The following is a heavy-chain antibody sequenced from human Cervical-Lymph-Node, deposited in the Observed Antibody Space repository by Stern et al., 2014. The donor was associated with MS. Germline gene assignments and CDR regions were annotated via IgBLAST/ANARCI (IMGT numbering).Heavy chain of an antibody. D-gene: IGHD4-17*01. CDR3: ARDTGTEGPGYYYYGMDV. V-gene: IGHV1-2*06. CDR1: GYTFTDYC. Sequence: QVQLVQSGAEVKKPGASVTVSCKASGYTFTDYCVHWVRQAPGQGLEWMGRIDPNNGGTHFAQKFHGRVTLTRDTSISTAYMEMSRLRSDDTAVYYCARDTGTEGPGYYYYGMDVWGQGTTVTVSS. J-gene: IGHJ6*02. CDR2: IDPNNGGT.